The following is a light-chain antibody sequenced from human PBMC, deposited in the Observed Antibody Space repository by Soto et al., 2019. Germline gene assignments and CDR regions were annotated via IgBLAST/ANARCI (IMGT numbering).Light chain of an antibody. CDR1: QSVSSN. J-gene: IGKJ1*01. CDR2: GAS. Sequence: EIVMTQSPATLSVSPGERATLSCRASQSVSSNLAWYQQKPGQAPRLLIYGASTRATSIPARFSGSGSGTEFALTISSLESEDLAVYYCQQSNDWPYGPFGQGTKVEIK. V-gene: IGKV3-15*01. CDR3: QQSNDWPYGP.